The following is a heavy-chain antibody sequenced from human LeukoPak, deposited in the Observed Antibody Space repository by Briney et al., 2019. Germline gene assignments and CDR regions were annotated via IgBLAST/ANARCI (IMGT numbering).Heavy chain of an antibody. Sequence: PGGSLRLSCAASGFTFSSYAMRWVRQARGEGLERVAVISYDGSNKYYADSVKGRFTISRDNSKNTLYLQMNSLRAEDTAVYYCAREGYSYGPRIYYYYGMDVWGQGTTVTVSS. J-gene: IGHJ6*02. CDR1: GFTFSSYA. CDR3: AREGYSYGPRIYYYYGMDV. CDR2: ISYDGSNK. V-gene: IGHV3-30*04. D-gene: IGHD5-18*01.